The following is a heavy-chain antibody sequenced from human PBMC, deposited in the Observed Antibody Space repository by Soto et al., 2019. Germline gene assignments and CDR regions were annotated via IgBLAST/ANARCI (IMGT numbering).Heavy chain of an antibody. J-gene: IGHJ4*02. D-gene: IGHD2-21*02. CDR1: GYTFTSYA. CDR3: ARSIVVVTALDY. V-gene: IGHV1-3*01. CDR2: INAGNGNT. Sequence: QVQLVQSGAEVKKPGASVKVSRKASGYTFTSYAMHWVRQAPGKRLEWMGRINAGNGNTKYSQKFQGRVTITRDTSASTAYMELSSLRSEYTAVYYCARSIVVVTALDYWGPGTLVSVSS.